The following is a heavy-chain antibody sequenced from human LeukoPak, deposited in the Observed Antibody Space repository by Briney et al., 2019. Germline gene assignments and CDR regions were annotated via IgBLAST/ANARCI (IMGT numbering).Heavy chain of an antibody. CDR3: ARVGFRSTMVRGVMGYFDY. J-gene: IGHJ4*02. CDR1: GYTFTSYY. Sequence: GASVKVSCKASGYTFTSYYMHWVRQAPGQGLEWMGIINPSGGSTSYAQKFQGRVTMTRGTSTSTVYMELSSLRSEDTAVYYCARVGFRSTMVRGVMGYFDYWGQGTLVTVSS. D-gene: IGHD3-10*01. V-gene: IGHV1-46*01. CDR2: INPSGGST.